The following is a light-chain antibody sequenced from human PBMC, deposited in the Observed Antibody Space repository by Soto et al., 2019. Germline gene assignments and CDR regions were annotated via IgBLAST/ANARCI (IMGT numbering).Light chain of an antibody. CDR2: GAS. CDR3: QQRSNWPPT. Sequence: EIVLTQSPGTLSLSPGERATLSCRASQTVSNTYLAWSQQKPGQAPRLLIYGASSRATGIPDRFSGSGSGTDFTLTISSLEPEDFAVYYCQQRSNWPPTFGGGTKVEIK. V-gene: IGKV3D-20*02. CDR1: QTVSNTY. J-gene: IGKJ4*01.